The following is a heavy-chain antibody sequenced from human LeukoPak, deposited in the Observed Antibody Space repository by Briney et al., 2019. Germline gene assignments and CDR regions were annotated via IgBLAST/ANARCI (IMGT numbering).Heavy chain of an antibody. CDR3: AKGHIWGPGGYFDY. CDR2: ISGSGGST. Sequence: GGSLRLSCAASGLTFSSYAMSWVRQAPGKGLEWVSAISGSGGSTYYADSVKGRFTISRDNSKNTLYLQMNSLRAEDTAVYYCAKGHIWGPGGYFDYWGQGTLVTVSS. V-gene: IGHV3-23*01. J-gene: IGHJ4*02. D-gene: IGHD7-27*01. CDR1: GLTFSSYA.